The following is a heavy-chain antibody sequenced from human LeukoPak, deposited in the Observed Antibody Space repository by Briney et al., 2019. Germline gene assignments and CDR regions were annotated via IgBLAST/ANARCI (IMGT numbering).Heavy chain of an antibody. D-gene: IGHD4-17*01. J-gene: IGHJ3*02. Sequence: SETLSLTRTVSGGSISSYYWSWIRQPPGKGLEWIGYIYYSGSTNYNPSLKSRVTISVDTSKNQFSLKLSSVTAADTAVYYCAREDYGDYLYAFDIWGQGTMVTVSS. V-gene: IGHV4-59*01. CDR2: IYYSGST. CDR1: GGSISSYY. CDR3: AREDYGDYLYAFDI.